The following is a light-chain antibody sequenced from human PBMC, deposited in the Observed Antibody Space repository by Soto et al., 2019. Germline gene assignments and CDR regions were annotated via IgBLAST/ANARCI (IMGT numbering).Light chain of an antibody. CDR2: QAS. CDR3: LQYQSYWT. J-gene: IGKJ1*01. CDR1: QSISRQ. V-gene: IGKV1-5*03. Sequence: DIQMTQSPSTLSASVGDRVSITCRASQSISRQLAWYQQKPGKAPTLLIYQASNLETGVPSRFTGSGSGTEFTLTISSLQPDYLATYYGLQYQSYWTCGTGTKV.